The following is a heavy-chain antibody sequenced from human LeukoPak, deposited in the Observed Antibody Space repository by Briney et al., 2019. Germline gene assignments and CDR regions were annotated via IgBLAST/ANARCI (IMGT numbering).Heavy chain of an antibody. CDR3: VRDVVSWQLLVH. V-gene: IGHV3-23*01. Sequence: GGSLRLSCAASGFTFSSYVLNWVRQAAQKGLEWVSAISGSGGNTYYTDSVKGRFTISRDNSKNTLCLQMNSLRAEDTAVYYCVRDVVSWQLLVHWGQGTLVTVSS. CDR2: ISGSGGNT. J-gene: IGHJ4*02. CDR1: GFTFSSYV. D-gene: IGHD1-26*01.